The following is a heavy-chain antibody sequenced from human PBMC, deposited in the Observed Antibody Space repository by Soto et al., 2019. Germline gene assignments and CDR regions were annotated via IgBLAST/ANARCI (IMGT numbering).Heavy chain of an antibody. CDR1: GFTFSSYS. Sequence: EVQLVQSGGGLVQPGGSLRLSCAASGFTFSSYSMNWVRQAPGKGLEWISYISTTSSSIYYADSVKGLFTISRDNAKNSLFLQMNSLRDEDTAVYYCARKGVAFDYWGQGALVTVSS. V-gene: IGHV3-48*02. D-gene: IGHD3-3*01. CDR3: ARKGVAFDY. CDR2: ISTTSSSI. J-gene: IGHJ4*02.